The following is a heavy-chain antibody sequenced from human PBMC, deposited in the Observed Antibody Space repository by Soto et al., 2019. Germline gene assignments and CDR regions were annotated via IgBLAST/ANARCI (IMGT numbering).Heavy chain of an antibody. J-gene: IGHJ6*02. CDR1: GGAISNYY. CDR2: IHYSGST. CDR3: ARGIEGWYQGRYYYGMDD. Sequence: SETLSLTCTVSGGAISNYYWHWIRQPPGKGLEWLGNIHYSGSTDYHPSFKSRVTVSVDTSKNQFSLKLSSVTAADTAVYYCARGIEGWYQGRYYYGMDDWGQGTTVTVSS. D-gene: IGHD6-19*01. V-gene: IGHV4-59*01.